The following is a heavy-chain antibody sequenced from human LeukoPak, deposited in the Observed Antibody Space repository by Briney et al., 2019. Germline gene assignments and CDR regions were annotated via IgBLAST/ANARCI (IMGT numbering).Heavy chain of an antibody. J-gene: IGHJ4*02. V-gene: IGHV4-4*09. Sequence: PSETLSLTCTVSGGSISSYYWSWIRQPPGKGLEWIGYIYTSGSTNYNPFLKSRVTISVDTSKNQFSLKLSSVTAADTAVYYCARGRYCTNGVCYKSKSFDYWGQGTLVTVSS. D-gene: IGHD2-8*01. CDR3: ARGRYCTNGVCYKSKSFDY. CDR2: IYTSGST. CDR1: GGSISSYY.